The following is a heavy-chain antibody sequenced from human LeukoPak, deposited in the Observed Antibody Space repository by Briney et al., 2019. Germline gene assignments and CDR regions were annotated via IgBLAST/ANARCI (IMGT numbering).Heavy chain of an antibody. CDR1: GFAFNSYD. D-gene: IGHD2-2*01. J-gene: IGHJ2*01. CDR3: AKLSSYQPLWPLWFFDL. V-gene: IGHV3-23*01. CDR2: ISASGRST. Sequence: GGSLRLSCAASGFAFNSYDINWVRQAPGKGLEWVSGISASGRSTYHADFVKGRFTISRDSLRDTVYLQLNSLSAEDTAVYYCAKLSSYQPLWPLWFFDLWGRGTLVTVSS.